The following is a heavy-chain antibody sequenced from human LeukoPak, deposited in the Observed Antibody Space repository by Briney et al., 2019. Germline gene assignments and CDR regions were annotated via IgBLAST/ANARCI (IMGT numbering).Heavy chain of an antibody. D-gene: IGHD1/OR15-1a*01. CDR2: IYYSGST. CDR3: ARLEQAWAVSRWFDP. Sequence: SETLSLTCTVSGGSISSSSYYWAWIRQPPGKGLGWSGSIYYSGSTYYNPSLRSRVTISVDTSKNQSSLRLSSGAAENAAVYYWARLEQAWAVSRWFDPWGQGTMVTVS. J-gene: IGHJ5*02. CDR1: GGSISSSSYY. V-gene: IGHV4-39*01.